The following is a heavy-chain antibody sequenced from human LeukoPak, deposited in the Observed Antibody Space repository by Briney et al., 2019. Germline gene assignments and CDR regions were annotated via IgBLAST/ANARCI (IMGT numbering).Heavy chain of an antibody. CDR1: GGTFSSYA. J-gene: IGHJ3*02. D-gene: IGHD1-26*01. CDR2: IIPIFGTA. Sequence: VASVKVSCKASGGTFSSYAISWVRQAPGQGLEWMGGIIPIFGTANYAQKFQGRVTITADESTSTAYMELSSLRSEDTAVYYCARANQWDDAFDIWGQGTMVTVSS. CDR3: ARANQWDDAFDI. V-gene: IGHV1-69*13.